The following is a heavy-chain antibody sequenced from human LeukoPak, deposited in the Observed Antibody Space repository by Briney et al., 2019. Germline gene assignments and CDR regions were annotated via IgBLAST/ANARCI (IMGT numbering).Heavy chain of an antibody. J-gene: IGHJ4*02. Sequence: GGSLRLSCTASGVSLSNYAMHWVRRPPGRGREWVAVISFDGTNKYYGDSVEGRFSVSRDNSKNTLYLQMNSLRPDDTAMYYCATDYGDYEPIDYWGQGTLVTDSS. V-gene: IGHV3-30*04. CDR2: ISFDGTNK. CDR1: GVSLSNYA. CDR3: ATDYGDYEPIDY. D-gene: IGHD4-17*01.